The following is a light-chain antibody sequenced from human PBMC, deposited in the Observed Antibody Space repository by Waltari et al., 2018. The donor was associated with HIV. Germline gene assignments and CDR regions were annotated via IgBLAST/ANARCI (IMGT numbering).Light chain of an antibody. CDR2: DNY. J-gene: IGLJ3*02. CDR1: SSNIGSND. Sequence: QSVLTQPPSVPAAPGQRVTISCSGSSSNIGSNDVSWYQQLPGTAPKLLIFDNYKRPSGIPDRFSGSKSGTSATLGITGLQTGDEADYYCGTWDSGLSAVVFGGGTKLTVL. V-gene: IGLV1-51*01. CDR3: GTWDSGLSAVV.